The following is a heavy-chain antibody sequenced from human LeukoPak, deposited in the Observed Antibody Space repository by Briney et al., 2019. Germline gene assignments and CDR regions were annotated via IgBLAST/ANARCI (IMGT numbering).Heavy chain of an antibody. CDR2: IYYSGST. CDR1: GGSISSYY. V-gene: IGHV4-59*08. J-gene: IGHJ4*02. D-gene: IGHD3-10*01. CDR3: ARQWHGSGIFDY. Sequence: SETLSLTCTVSGGSISSYYWSWIRQPPGKGLEWIGYIYYSGSTNYNPSLKSRVTISVDTSKNQFSLKLSSVTAADTAVYYCARQWHGSGIFDYWGQGTLVTVSS.